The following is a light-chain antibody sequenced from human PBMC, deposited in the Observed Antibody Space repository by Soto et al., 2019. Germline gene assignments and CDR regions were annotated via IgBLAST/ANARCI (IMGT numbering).Light chain of an antibody. CDR2: GST. J-gene: IGKJ1*01. CDR3: QEYNTWPWT. V-gene: IGKV3-15*01. CDR1: QGVASN. Sequence: EIVMTQSPATLSVSPGERAVLSCRASQGVASNLAWYQQIPGQAPRLLIYGSTTRATGIPASFSGSGSGTEFTLTITSLQSEDSAVYYCQEYNTWPWTFGQGTKVEFK.